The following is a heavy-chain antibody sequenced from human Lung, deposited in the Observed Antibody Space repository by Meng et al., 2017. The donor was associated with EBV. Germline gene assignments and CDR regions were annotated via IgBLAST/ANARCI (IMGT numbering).Heavy chain of an antibody. CDR2: IYDSGST. V-gene: IGHV4-31*03. CDR1: GVSISSSGFY. D-gene: IGHD3-10*01. J-gene: IGHJ4*02. CDR3: ARDYGSGIFDY. Sequence: QVQLKESGPGLVKPSQSLSLTCTVSGVSISSSGFYWSWIRQHPGKGLEWIGYIYDSGSTYYSPSLKSRVSMSVDTSKNQFSLKLSSVTAADTAVYYCARDYGSGIFDYWGQGTLVTVSS.